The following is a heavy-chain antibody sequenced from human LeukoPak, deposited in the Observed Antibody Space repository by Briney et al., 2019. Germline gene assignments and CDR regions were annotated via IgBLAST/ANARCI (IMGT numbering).Heavy chain of an antibody. D-gene: IGHD6-13*01. CDR2: IYYSGST. CDR1: GGSISSYY. Sequence: PSETLSLTCTVSGGSISSYYWSWTRQPPGKGLEWIGYIYYSGSTNYNPSLKSRVTISVDTSKNQFSLKLSSVTAADTAVYYCAKVGSSSSWAIDYYFDYWGQGTLVTVSS. CDR3: AKVGSSSSWAIDYYFDY. V-gene: IGHV4-59*01. J-gene: IGHJ4*02.